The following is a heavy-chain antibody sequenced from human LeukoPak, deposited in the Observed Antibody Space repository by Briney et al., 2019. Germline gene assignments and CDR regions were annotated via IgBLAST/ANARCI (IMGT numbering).Heavy chain of an antibody. CDR2: IYTGGST. CDR3: ARGTLEHCSGASCYPLDS. D-gene: IGHD2-15*01. V-gene: IGHV3-53*01. J-gene: IGHJ5*01. CDR1: GFTVSTTN. Sequence: GGSLRLSCAASGFTVSTTNMTWVRQAPGKGLEWVSVIYTGGSTYYADSVKGRFTISRDISKNTLYLQMNSLRAEDTAVYYCARGTLEHCSGASCYPLDSWGQGTLVTVSS.